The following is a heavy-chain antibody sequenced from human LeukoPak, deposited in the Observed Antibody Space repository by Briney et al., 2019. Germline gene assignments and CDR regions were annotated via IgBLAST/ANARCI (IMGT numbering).Heavy chain of an antibody. D-gene: IGHD6-13*01. CDR3: ARGCFSSSWSPSGRRRYYGMDV. CDR1: GYTFTSYA. Sequence: ASVKVSCKASGYTFTSYAMHWVRQAPGQRLEWMGWINAGNGNTKYSQKFQGRVTITRDTSASTAYMELSSLRSEDTAVYYCARGCFSSSWSPSGRRRYYGMDVWGQGTTVTVSS. J-gene: IGHJ6*02. CDR2: INAGNGNT. V-gene: IGHV1-3*01.